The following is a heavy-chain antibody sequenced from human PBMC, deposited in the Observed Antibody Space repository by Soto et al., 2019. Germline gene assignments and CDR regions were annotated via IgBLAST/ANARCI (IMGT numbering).Heavy chain of an antibody. V-gene: IGHV4-4*02. CDR1: GDSISRSKW. J-gene: IGHJ6*02. CDR2: IDHNGIT. CDR3: ARMNRDYYYYGMDV. Sequence: ASETLSLTCAVSGDSISRSKWWTWVRQTPGKGLEWIGKIDHNGITNYNPSLESRVTISKDNSKNQLSPKLSSVTAADSAVYYCARMNRDYYYYGMDVWGQGATVTVSS.